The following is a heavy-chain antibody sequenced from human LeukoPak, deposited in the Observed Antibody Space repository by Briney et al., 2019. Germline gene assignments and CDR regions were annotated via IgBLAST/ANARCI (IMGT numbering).Heavy chain of an antibody. CDR2: ISSSSITI. J-gene: IGHJ4*02. D-gene: IGHD2-15*01. CDR3: ARDRGGSYSAIDY. Sequence: GGSLSLSCAASGFTFSSYSLNWVRAAPGKGLEWGSFISSSSITIYYADSVNGRFTITRDKAEKSLYLQMNSLRAEDTAVYYCARDRGGSYSAIDYWGQGTMVTVSS. V-gene: IGHV3-48*01. CDR1: GFTFSSYS.